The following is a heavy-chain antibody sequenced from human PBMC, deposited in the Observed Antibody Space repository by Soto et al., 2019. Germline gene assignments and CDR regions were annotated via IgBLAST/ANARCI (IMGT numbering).Heavy chain of an antibody. J-gene: IGHJ5*02. CDR2: IRSKANSYAT. D-gene: IGHD2-15*01. Sequence: EVQLVESGGGLVQPGGSLKLSCAASGSTFSGSAMHWVRQASGKGLEWVGRIRSKANSYATAYAASVKGRFTISRDDSKNTAYLQMNSLKTEDTAVYYCTSDVVVVKSPWGQGTLVTVSS. V-gene: IGHV3-73*01. CDR3: TSDVVVVKSP. CDR1: GSTFSGSA.